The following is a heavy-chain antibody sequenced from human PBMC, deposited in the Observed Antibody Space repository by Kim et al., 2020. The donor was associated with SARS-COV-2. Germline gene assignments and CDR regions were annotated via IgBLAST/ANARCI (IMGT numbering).Heavy chain of an antibody. CDR2: IRSKAYGGTT. CDR3: TRFPYHYYYDSSGYLFDI. J-gene: IGHJ3*02. D-gene: IGHD3-22*01. CDR1: GFTFGDYA. Sequence: GGSLRLSCTASGFTFGDYAMSWFRQAPGKGLEWVGFIRSKAYGGTTEYAASVKGRFTISRDDSKSIAYLQMNSLKTEDTAVYYCTRFPYHYYYDSSGYLFDIWGQGTMVTVSS. V-gene: IGHV3-49*03.